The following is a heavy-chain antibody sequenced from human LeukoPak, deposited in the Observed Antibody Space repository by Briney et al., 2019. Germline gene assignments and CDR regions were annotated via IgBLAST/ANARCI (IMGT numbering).Heavy chain of an antibody. D-gene: IGHD5-18*01. CDR1: GFTFSSYS. CDR3: ARDRGAMVSSRIDY. CDR2: ISSSSSYI. Sequence: GGSLRLSCAASGFTFSSYSMNWVRQAPGKGLEWVSSISSSSSYIYYADSVKGRFTISRDNAKNSLYLQMNSLRAEDTALYYCARDRGAMVSSRIDYWGQGTLVTVSS. V-gene: IGHV3-21*04. J-gene: IGHJ4*02.